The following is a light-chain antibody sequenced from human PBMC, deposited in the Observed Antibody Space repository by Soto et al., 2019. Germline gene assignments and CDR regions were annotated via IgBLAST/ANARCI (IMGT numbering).Light chain of an antibody. V-gene: IGLV1-44*01. CDR2: SNN. J-gene: IGLJ1*01. Sequence: QSVLTQPPSGSRTPGQRVTISCSGSSSNIGSNTVNWYQQLPGTAPKLLIYSNNQRPSGVPDRFSGSKSGTSASLAISGLQSEDEADYYCAAWDDSLNGYVFGTGTKVTVL. CDR3: AAWDDSLNGYV. CDR1: SSNIGSNT.